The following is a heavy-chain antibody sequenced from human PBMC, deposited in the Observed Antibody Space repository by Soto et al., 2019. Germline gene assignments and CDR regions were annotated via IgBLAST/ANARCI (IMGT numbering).Heavy chain of an antibody. CDR2: ISGSGGST. Sequence: EVQLLESGGGLVQPGGSLRLSCAASGFTFSSYAMSWVRQAPGKGLEWVSAISGSGGSTYYADSVKGRFTISRDNSKNTLYLQMNSLRAEDTAVYYCAKDDDIVATRYWYFDLWGRGTLVTVSS. CDR1: GFTFSSYA. D-gene: IGHD5-12*01. V-gene: IGHV3-23*01. J-gene: IGHJ2*01. CDR3: AKDDDIVATRYWYFDL.